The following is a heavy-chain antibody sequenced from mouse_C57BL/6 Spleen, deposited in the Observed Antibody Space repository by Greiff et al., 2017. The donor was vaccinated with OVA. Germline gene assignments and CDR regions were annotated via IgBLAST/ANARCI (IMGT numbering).Heavy chain of an antibody. J-gene: IGHJ4*01. CDR3: AKNGLGRDYYAMDY. CDR1: GFSLTSYA. D-gene: IGHD4-1*01. CDR2: IWPGGGT. Sequence: VMLVESGPGLVAPSQSLSITCTASGFSLTSYAISWVRQPPGKGLEWLGVIWPGGGTNYNSALNSRMSTSKDNSKSQVFIKMNRLQSDDTARDYCAKNGLGRDYYAMDYWGQGTSVTVSS. V-gene: IGHV2-9-1*01.